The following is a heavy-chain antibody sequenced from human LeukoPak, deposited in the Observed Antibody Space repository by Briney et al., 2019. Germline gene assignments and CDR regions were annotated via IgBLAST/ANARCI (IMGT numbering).Heavy chain of an antibody. V-gene: IGHV3-23*01. J-gene: IGHJ3*02. CDR2: ISGSGGST. CDR3: ASHVDTAISRAFDI. D-gene: IGHD5-18*01. Sequence: GGTLRLSCAASGFTFSSYGMSWVRQAPGKGLEWVSAISGSGGSTYYADSVKGRFTISRDNSKNTLYLQMNSLRAEDTAVYYCASHVDTAISRAFDIWGQGTMVTVSS. CDR1: GFTFSSYG.